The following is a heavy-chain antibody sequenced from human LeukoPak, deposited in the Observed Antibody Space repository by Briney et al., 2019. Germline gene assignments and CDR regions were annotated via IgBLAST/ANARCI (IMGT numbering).Heavy chain of an antibody. V-gene: IGHV3-15*01. CDR2: IKSKTDGGTT. CDR3: TTDVDYYDSSGPFDY. J-gene: IGHJ4*02. Sequence: GGSLRLSCAASGFTFSNAWMSWVRPAPGKGLEWVGRIKSKTDGGTTDYDAPVKGRFTISRDDSKNTLYLQMNSLKTEDTAVYYCTTDVDYYDSSGPFDYWGQGTLVTVFS. D-gene: IGHD3-22*01. CDR1: GFTFSNAW.